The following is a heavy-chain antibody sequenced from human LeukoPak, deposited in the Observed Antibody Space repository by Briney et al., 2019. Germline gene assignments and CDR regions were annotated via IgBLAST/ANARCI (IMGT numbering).Heavy chain of an antibody. D-gene: IGHD3-10*01. Sequence: GESLKISCKGSGYSFTNYWIGWVRQMPGKGLEWMGIIFPVDSDTKYSPSFQGQVTISADKSISTAYLQWSSLKASDTAMYYCARSYYYGSGSYYVPDSWGQGTLVTVSS. J-gene: IGHJ4*02. V-gene: IGHV5-51*01. CDR1: GYSFTNYW. CDR3: ARSYYYGSGSYYVPDS. CDR2: IFPVDSDT.